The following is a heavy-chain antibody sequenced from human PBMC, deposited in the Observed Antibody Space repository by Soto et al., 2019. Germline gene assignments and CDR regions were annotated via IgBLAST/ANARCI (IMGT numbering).Heavy chain of an antibody. CDR1: GFTFSSYW. J-gene: IGHJ6*03. Sequence: EVQLVESGGGLVQPGGSLRLSCAASGFTFSSYWMHWVRQAPGKGLVWVSRTNSDGSTTSYADSVKGRFTISRDNAKNTLYLQMNSLRAEDTAVYYCASRPSTLQYHYYMDVWGKGTTVTVSS. CDR2: TNSDGSTT. CDR3: ASRPSTLQYHYYMDV. V-gene: IGHV3-74*01.